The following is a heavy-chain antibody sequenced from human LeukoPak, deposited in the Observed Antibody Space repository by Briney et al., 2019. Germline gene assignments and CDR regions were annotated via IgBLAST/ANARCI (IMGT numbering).Heavy chain of an antibody. D-gene: IGHD3-10*01. CDR3: AKGYGSEHSYYYYYMDV. CDR2: IRYDGSTK. Sequence: GGSLRLSCAASGFTFSSYGMHWVRQAPGKGLERVAFIRYDGSTKYYADSAKGRFTISRNNSKNTPYLQITSLRPEDTAVYYCAKGYGSEHSYYYYYMDVWGKGTTVTISS. J-gene: IGHJ6*03. V-gene: IGHV3-30*02. CDR1: GFTFSSYG.